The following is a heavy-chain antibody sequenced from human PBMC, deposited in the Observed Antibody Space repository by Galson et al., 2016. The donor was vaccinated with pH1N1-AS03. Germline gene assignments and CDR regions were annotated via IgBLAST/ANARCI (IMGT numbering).Heavy chain of an antibody. Sequence: CKTSGHNFTNYAIHWVRQAPGQRLEWMGWINVGSGNTKYSQKFQGRVTMTRDTSASTAYMELSSLTSDDTSVYYCARGFLEAVIDYWGQGSLVTVSS. D-gene: IGHD3-3*01. V-gene: IGHV1-3*01. J-gene: IGHJ4*02. CDR3: ARGFLEAVIDY. CDR2: INVGSGNT. CDR1: GHNFTNYA.